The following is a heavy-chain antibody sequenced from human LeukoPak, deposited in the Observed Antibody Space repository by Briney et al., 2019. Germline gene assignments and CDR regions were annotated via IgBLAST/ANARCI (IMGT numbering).Heavy chain of an antibody. J-gene: IGHJ4*02. CDR2: IYPGDSDT. V-gene: IGHV5-51*01. CDR3: ARTPRTYYYDSSGYGFDY. CDR1: GYSFTSYW. D-gene: IGHD3-22*01. Sequence: GESLKISCNGSGYSFTSYWIGWVRQMPGKGLEWMGIIYPGDSDTRYSPSFQGQVTISADKSISTAYLQWSSLKASDTAMYYCARTPRTYYYDSSGYGFDYWGQGTLVTVSS.